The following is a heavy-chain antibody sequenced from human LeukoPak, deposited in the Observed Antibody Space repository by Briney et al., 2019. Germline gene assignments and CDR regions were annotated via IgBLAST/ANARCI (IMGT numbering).Heavy chain of an antibody. CDR1: GGSISSYY. V-gene: IGHV4-59*01. CDR2: VYYSGST. CDR3: ARGKTYDILTFVR. J-gene: IGHJ5*02. Sequence: SETLSLTCTVSGGSISSYYWSWIRQPPGKGLEWIGYVYYSGSTDYNPSLKSRVTISVDTSNNQFSLKLSSVTAADTVMYYCARGKTYDILTFVRWGQGTLVTVSS. D-gene: IGHD3-9*01.